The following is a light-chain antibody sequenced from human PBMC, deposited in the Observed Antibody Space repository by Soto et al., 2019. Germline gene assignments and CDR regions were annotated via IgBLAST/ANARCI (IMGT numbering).Light chain of an antibody. CDR3: QQYQSSWT. Sequence: DIQMTQSPSTLSASVGDRVIITCRASQSVSSWLAWYQQKPGKDPNLLIYDASNLESGVPSRFSGSGSGTEFTLTISSLQPDDFATYYCQQYQSSWTFGQGTKVEIQ. CDR2: DAS. V-gene: IGKV1-5*01. CDR1: QSVSSW. J-gene: IGKJ1*01.